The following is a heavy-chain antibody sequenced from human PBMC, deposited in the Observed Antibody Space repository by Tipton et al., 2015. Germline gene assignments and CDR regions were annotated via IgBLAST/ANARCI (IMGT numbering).Heavy chain of an antibody. CDR2: IYYSGRT. CDR1: GGSISSGGHY. J-gene: IGHJ4*02. CDR3: ATSAARRSGSYYYFDY. D-gene: IGHD3-10*01. V-gene: IGHV4-31*03. Sequence: TLSLTCIVSGGSISSGGHYWSWIRQLPGKGLEWIGYIYYSGRTYYNPSLESRVTISVDTPKKQFSLKLSSVTAADTAVYYCATSAARRSGSYYYFDYWGQGTLVTVSS.